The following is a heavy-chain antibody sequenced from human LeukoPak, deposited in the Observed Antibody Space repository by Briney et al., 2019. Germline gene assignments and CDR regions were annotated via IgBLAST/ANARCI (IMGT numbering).Heavy chain of an antibody. V-gene: IGHV3-7*01. CDR2: IKPDGSET. CDR3: TRDAS. J-gene: IGHJ5*02. CDR1: GFTFSSYW. Sequence: GGSLRLSCAGSGFTFSSYWMGWVRQAPGKGLEWVVSIKPDGSETSYVDSVRGRFTISRDNPKSSLYLQMNSLTAEDTAVYHCTRDASWGQGTLVTVSS.